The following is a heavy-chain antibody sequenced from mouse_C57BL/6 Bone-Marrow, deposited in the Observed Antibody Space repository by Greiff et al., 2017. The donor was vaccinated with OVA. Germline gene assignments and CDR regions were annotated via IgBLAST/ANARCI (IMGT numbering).Heavy chain of an antibody. J-gene: IGHJ1*03. CDR3: ARKGYFDV. Sequence: VQGVESGPELVKPGASVKISCKASGYAFSSSWMNWVKQRPGKGLEWIGRIYPGDGDTNYNGKFKGKATLTADKSSSTAYMQLSSLTSEDSAVYFCARKGYFDVWGTGTTVTVSS. CDR2: IYPGDGDT. CDR1: GYAFSSSW. V-gene: IGHV1-82*01.